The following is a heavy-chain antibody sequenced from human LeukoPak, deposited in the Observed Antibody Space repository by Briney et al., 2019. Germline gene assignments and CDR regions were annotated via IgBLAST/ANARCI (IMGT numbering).Heavy chain of an antibody. D-gene: IGHD3-10*01. V-gene: IGHV4-4*09. CDR2: IYTSGST. CDR1: GGSISSYY. Sequence: SETLSLTCTVSGGSISSYYWSWIRQPPGKGLEWIGYIYTSGSTNYNPSLKSRVTISVDTSKNQFSLKLSSVTAADTAVYYCARVKRGVGSWRWFDPWGQGTLVTVSS. J-gene: IGHJ5*02. CDR3: ARVKRGVGSWRWFDP.